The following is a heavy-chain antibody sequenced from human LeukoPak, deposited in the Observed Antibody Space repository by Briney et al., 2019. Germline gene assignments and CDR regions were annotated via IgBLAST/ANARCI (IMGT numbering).Heavy chain of an antibody. CDR1: GFTFDDYA. J-gene: IGHJ4*02. CDR3: AKDNDDSSGYLSYNLDY. V-gene: IGHV3-9*01. Sequence: PGGSLRLSCAASGFTFDDYAMHWVRQAPGRGLEWVSGISWNSGSIGYADSVKGRFTISRDNAKNSLYLQMNSLRAEDTALYYCAKDNDDSSGYLSYNLDYWGQGTLVTVSS. CDR2: ISWNSGSI. D-gene: IGHD3-22*01.